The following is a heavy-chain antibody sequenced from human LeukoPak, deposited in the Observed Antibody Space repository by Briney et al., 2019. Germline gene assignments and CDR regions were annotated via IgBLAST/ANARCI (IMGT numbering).Heavy chain of an antibody. V-gene: IGHV4-59*08. CDR1: GGSISSYY. CDR2: IYYSGST. Sequence: SETLSLTCTVSGGSISSYYWSWIRQPPGKGLEWIGYIYYSGSTNYNPSLKSRVTISVDTSKNQFSLKLSYVTAADTAVYYCARRRDDSSGYAEAFDIWGQGTMVTVSS. CDR3: ARRRDDSSGYAEAFDI. D-gene: IGHD3-22*01. J-gene: IGHJ3*02.